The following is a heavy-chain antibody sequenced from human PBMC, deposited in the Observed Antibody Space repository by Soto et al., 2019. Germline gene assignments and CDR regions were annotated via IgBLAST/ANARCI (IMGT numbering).Heavy chain of an antibody. V-gene: IGHV3-74*01. Sequence: EVQVEESGGGLVQPGGSLRLSCAASGFIFSSYWMHWVRQAPGKGLVWVSRINGGGSSTSYADSVKGRFTISRDNAKNTVYLQMNSLTAEATAVYYCARGLDGGPYGFGNWGQGTLVTVSS. CDR1: GFIFSSYW. CDR3: ARGLDGGPYGFGN. CDR2: INGGGSST. D-gene: IGHD3-10*01. J-gene: IGHJ4*02.